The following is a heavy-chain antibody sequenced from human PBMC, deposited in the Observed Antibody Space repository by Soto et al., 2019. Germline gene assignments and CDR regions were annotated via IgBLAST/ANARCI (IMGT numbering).Heavy chain of an antibody. J-gene: IGHJ4*02. Sequence: SETLSLTCTVSRGSISSYYWSWIRQPPGKGPEWIGYVYHTGTTNYNPSLESRVTISLDTSKNLFSLKVNSVTAADTAVYYCATRPPGYWLSVGDYWSQGTLVTVS. D-gene: IGHD6-13*01. CDR2: VYHTGTT. CDR1: RGSISSYY. V-gene: IGHV4-59*03. CDR3: ATRPPGYWLSVGDY.